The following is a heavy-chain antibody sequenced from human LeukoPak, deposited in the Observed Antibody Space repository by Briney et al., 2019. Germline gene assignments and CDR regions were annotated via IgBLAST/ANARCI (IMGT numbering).Heavy chain of an antibody. J-gene: IGHJ5*02. CDR2: INPNSGGT. CDR1: GYTFTGYY. CDR3: ARIGGNLNWFDP. V-gene: IGHV1-2*02. D-gene: IGHD4-23*01. Sequence: ASVKVSCKASGYTFTGYYMHWVRQAPGQGLEWMGWINPNSGGTNYAQKFQGRVTMTRDTSINTAYMELSRLRSDDTAVYYCARIGGNLNWFDPWGQGTLVTVSS.